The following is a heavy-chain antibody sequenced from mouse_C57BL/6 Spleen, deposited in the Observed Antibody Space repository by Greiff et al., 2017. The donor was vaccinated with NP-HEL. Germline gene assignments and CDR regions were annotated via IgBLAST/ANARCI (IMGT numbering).Heavy chain of an antibody. Sequence: QVQLQQSGPGLVAPSQSLSITCTVSGFSLTSYAISWVRQPPGKGLEWLGVIWTGGGTNYNSALKSRLSISKDNSKSQVFLKMNSLQTDDTARYYCARDSSGYGYYFDYWGQGTTLTVSS. CDR2: IWTGGGT. CDR1: GFSLTSYA. D-gene: IGHD3-2*02. CDR3: ARDSSGYGYYFDY. V-gene: IGHV2-9-1*01. J-gene: IGHJ2*01.